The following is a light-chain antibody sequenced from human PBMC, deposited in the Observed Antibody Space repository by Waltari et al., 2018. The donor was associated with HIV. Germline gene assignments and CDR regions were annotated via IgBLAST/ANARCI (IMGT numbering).Light chain of an antibody. CDR3: AAWDDSLSGPV. J-gene: IGLJ3*02. CDR1: SSNVGNNY. V-gene: IGLV1-47*01. CDR2: RSN. Sequence: QSVLTPPASASGTTGQRLTFSRYESSSNVGNNYVYWYQQHPGTAPKVLIYRSNQRPSGVPDRFSGSKAGTSASLGISGLRAEDEADYYCAAWDDSLSGPVFGGGTKVTVL.